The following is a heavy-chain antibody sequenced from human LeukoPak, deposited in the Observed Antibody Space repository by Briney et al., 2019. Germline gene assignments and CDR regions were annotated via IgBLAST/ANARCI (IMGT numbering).Heavy chain of an antibody. Sequence: ASVKVFCKASGYTFTGYYMHWVRQAPGQGLEWMGWINPNSGGTNYAQKFQGRVTMTRDTSISTAYMELSRLRSDDTAVYYCARDYSSSWTDLGYWGQGTLVTVSS. D-gene: IGHD6-13*01. V-gene: IGHV1-2*02. J-gene: IGHJ4*02. CDR1: GYTFTGYY. CDR2: INPNSGGT. CDR3: ARDYSSSWTDLGY.